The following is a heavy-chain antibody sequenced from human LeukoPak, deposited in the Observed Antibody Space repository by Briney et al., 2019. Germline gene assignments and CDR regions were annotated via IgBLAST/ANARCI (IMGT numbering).Heavy chain of an antibody. D-gene: IGHD3-22*01. Sequence: ASVKVSCKVSGYTLTELSMHWVRQAPGKGLEWMGGFDPEDGETIYAQKFQGRVTMTEDTSTDTAYMELRSLRSDDTAVYYCARGRYDSSGYALFFQHWGQGTLVTVSS. V-gene: IGHV1-24*01. CDR3: ARGRYDSSGYALFFQH. CDR2: FDPEDGET. CDR1: GYTLTELS. J-gene: IGHJ1*01.